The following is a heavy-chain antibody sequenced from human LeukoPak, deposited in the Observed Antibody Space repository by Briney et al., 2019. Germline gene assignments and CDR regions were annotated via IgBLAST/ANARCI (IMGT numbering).Heavy chain of an antibody. Sequence: GSLRLSCAASELHAMTWVRQAPGKGLEWVSAIARSGGYTYYADSVRGRFTISRDNSKNTLFLQMNTLRVEDTAVYYCAGRPSGPGLAPLDYWGQGVLVTVSS. D-gene: IGHD1-14*01. CDR3: AGRPSGPGLAPLDY. J-gene: IGHJ4*02. CDR1: ELHA. CDR2: IARSGGYT. V-gene: IGHV3-23*01.